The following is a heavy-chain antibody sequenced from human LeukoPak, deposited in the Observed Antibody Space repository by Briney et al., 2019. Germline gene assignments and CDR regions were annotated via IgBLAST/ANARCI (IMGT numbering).Heavy chain of an antibody. J-gene: IGHJ4*02. D-gene: IGHD1-20*01. CDR3: ATHRVANWN. V-gene: IGHV3-21*05. CDR1: GFTFSTYW. Sequence: GGSLRLSCAASGFTFSTYWMNWVRQAPGKGLEWVSYISSSSSYTNYADSVKGRFTISRDNAKNSLFLEMNSLRAEDTAVYYCATHRVANWNWGQGTLVTVSS. CDR2: ISSSSSYT.